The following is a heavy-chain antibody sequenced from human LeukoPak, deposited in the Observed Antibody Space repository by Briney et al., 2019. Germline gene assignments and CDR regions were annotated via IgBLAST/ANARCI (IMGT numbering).Heavy chain of an antibody. CDR3: ARDLFAEWQQLLAFNI. Sequence: GGSLRLSCAASGFTFSSYAMSWVRQAPGKGLEWVSAISGSGGSTYYADSVKGRFTISRDNSKNTLYPQMNSLRAEDTAVYYCARDLFAEWQQLLAFNIWGQGTMVTVSS. CDR2: ISGSGGST. J-gene: IGHJ3*02. D-gene: IGHD1-26*01. CDR1: GFTFSSYA. V-gene: IGHV3-23*01.